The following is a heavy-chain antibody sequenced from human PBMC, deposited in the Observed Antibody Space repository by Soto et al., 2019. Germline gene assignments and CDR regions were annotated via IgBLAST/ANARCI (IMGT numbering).Heavy chain of an antibody. CDR2: IIPILGIA. V-gene: IGHV1-69*02. J-gene: IGHJ5*02. D-gene: IGHD4-17*01. CDR3: ARGDYGDYGRFDP. Sequence: QVPLVQSGAEVKKPGSSVKVSCKASGGTFSSYTISWVRQAPGQGLEWMGRIIPILGIANYAQKFQGRVTITADKSTSTAYMELSSLRSEDTAVYYCARGDYGDYGRFDPWGQGTLVTVSS. CDR1: GGTFSSYT.